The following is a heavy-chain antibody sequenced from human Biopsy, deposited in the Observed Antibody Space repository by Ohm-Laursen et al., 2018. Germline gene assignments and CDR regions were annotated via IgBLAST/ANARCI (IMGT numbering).Heavy chain of an antibody. D-gene: IGHD2-8*01. CDR2: INCKTGAT. CDR1: SYTFTDYN. Sequence: ASVKVSCKASSYTFTDYNIHWMRQAPGQGLEWLGYINCKTGATNYAQKFQGTVTMTRDTSISTAYLALGSLRSADTAIYYCARDPLNGHKHFDYWARDPWSPSP. J-gene: IGHJ4*02. CDR3: ARDPLNGHKHFDY. V-gene: IGHV1-2*02.